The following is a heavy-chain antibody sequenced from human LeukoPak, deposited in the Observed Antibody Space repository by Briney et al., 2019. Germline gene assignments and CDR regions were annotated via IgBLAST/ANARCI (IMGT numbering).Heavy chain of an antibody. V-gene: IGHV5-51*01. Sequence: GESLKISCKGSGYSFTSYWIGWVRQMPGKGLEWMGIIYPGDSDTRYGPSFQGQVTISADKSISTAYLQWSSLKASDTAMYYCARSLGIAVAGTRYYGMDVWGQGTTVTVSS. CDR2: IYPGDSDT. J-gene: IGHJ6*02. CDR3: ARSLGIAVAGTRYYGMDV. D-gene: IGHD6-19*01. CDR1: GYSFTSYW.